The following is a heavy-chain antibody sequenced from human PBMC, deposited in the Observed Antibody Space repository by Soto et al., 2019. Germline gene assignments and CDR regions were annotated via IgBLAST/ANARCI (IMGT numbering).Heavy chain of an antibody. D-gene: IGHD3-22*01. J-gene: IGHJ4*02. CDR2: ISAYNGNT. V-gene: IGHV1-18*01. Sequence: GASVKVSCKASGYTFTSYGISWVRQAPGQGLEWMGWISAYNGNTNYAQKLQGRVTMTTDTSTSTAYMELRSLRASDTAMYYCARQIYDSDTGPNFQYYFDSWGQGTPVTVSS. CDR3: ARQIYDSDTGPNFQYYFDS. CDR1: GYTFTSYG.